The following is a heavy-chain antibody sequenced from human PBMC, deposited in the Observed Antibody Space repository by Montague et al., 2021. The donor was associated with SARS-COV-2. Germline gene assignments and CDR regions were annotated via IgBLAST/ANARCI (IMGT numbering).Heavy chain of an antibody. CDR2: IYDSGST. CDR3: ARRGRKLLPVATTIGGFDI. D-gene: IGHD5-12*01. J-gene: IGHJ3*02. Sequence: SETLSLTCTVSGGSIGSSNYYWDWIRQPPGKGLEWIGSIYDSGSTYYNPSLKSRVTIPVDTSKNHFSLKLSSVTAADTAVYYCARRGRKLLPVATTIGGFDIWGQGTMVTVSS. CDR1: GGSIGSSNYY. V-gene: IGHV4-39*02.